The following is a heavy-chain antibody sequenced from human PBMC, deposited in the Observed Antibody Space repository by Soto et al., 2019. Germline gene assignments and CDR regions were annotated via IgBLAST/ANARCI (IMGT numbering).Heavy chain of an antibody. CDR1: GGSISSSSYY. D-gene: IGHD5-12*01. Sequence: QLQLQESGPGLVKPSETLSLTCTVSGGSISSSSYYWGWIRQPPGKGLEWVGSIYYSGSTYCNPSLKTRVTISVDTSKDPFSLKLSSVTAADTAVYYCARHRGYSGYARDAPTWFAPWGQGTLVTVSS. V-gene: IGHV4-39*01. CDR3: ARHRGYSGYARDAPTWFAP. J-gene: IGHJ5*02. CDR2: IYYSGST.